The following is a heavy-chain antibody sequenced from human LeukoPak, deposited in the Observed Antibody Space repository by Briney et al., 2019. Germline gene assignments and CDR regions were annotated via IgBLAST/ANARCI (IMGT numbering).Heavy chain of an antibody. CDR3: ARGRAGPSARFDYYDSSGYPY. J-gene: IGHJ4*02. CDR1: GYTFTSYD. Sequence: ASVKVSCKASGYTFTSYDINWVRQATGQGLEWMGWMNPNSGNTGYAQKFQGRVTITRNTSISTADMELSSLRSEDTAVYYCARGRAGPSARFDYYDSSGYPYWGQGTLVTVSS. CDR2: MNPNSGNT. D-gene: IGHD3-22*01. V-gene: IGHV1-8*03.